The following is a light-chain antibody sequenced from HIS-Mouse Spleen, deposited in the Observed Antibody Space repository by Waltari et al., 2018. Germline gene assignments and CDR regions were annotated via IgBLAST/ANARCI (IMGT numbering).Light chain of an antibody. Sequence: DIQMTQSQSSLSASVGDRVTITCRASQSISSYLNWYQQKPGKAPKLLIYAASSLQSGVPSRFSGSGSGTDFTLTIISLQPEDFATYYCQQSYSTPVAFGQGTKVEIK. CDR2: AAS. CDR3: QQSYSTPVA. V-gene: IGKV1-39*01. CDR1: QSISSY. J-gene: IGKJ1*01.